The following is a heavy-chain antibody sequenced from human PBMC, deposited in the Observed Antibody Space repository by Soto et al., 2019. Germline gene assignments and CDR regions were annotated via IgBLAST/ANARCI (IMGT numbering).Heavy chain of an antibody. V-gene: IGHV1-18*01. CDR3: ARAVAGFNYYYGMDV. CDR2: ISAYNGNT. CDR1: GYTFTSYG. Sequence: QVQLVQSGAEVKKPGASVKVSCKASGYTFTSYGISWVRQAPGQGLEWMGWISAYNGNTNYAQKLQGRVTMTTDTSTRTAYMELRSLRSDDTAVYYCARAVAGFNYYYGMDVWGQGTTVTVSS. J-gene: IGHJ6*02. D-gene: IGHD6-19*01.